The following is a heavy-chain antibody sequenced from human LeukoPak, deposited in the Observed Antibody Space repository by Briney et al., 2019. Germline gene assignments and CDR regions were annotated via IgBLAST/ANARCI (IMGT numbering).Heavy chain of an antibody. CDR1: GFTFSSYA. CDR3: AKAGCSGGSCYLDY. CDR2: ISGSGGST. D-gene: IGHD2-15*01. V-gene: IGHV3-23*01. J-gene: IGHJ4*02. Sequence: GGSLRLSCGASGFTFSSYAMSWVREAPGKGVEGVSAISGSGGSTYYADSVKGRFTISRDNSKNTLYLQMNSLRAEDTAVYYCAKAGCSGGSCYLDYWGQGTLVTVSS.